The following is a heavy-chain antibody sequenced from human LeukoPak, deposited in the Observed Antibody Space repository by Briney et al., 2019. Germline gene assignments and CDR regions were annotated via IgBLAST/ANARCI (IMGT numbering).Heavy chain of an antibody. CDR1: GITFSSYG. CDR3: ARDNYYEYLFDY. CDR2: IWYDGSNK. V-gene: IGHV3-33*01. D-gene: IGHD3-22*01. J-gene: IGHJ4*02. Sequence: GGSLRLSCAASGITFSSYGMHWVRQAPGKGLEWVAVIWYDGSNKYYADSVKGRFTISRDNSKNTLYLQMNSLRAEDTAVYYCARDNYYEYLFDYWGQGTLVTVSS.